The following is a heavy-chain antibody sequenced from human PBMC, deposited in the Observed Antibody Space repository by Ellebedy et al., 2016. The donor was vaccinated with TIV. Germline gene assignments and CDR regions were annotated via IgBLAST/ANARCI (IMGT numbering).Heavy chain of an antibody. CDR3: ARLRDALADELDY. CDR1: GYSFTNHW. V-gene: IGHV5-51*01. CDR2: IYPGDSDA. D-gene: IGHD6-19*01. J-gene: IGHJ4*02. Sequence: GGSLRLXCKASGYSFTNHWIAWVRQLPGQGLEWMGFIYPGDSDARYRTSFQGQVTISSDKSISTVYLQWNSLKASDTATYYCARLRDALADELDYWGQGTLVTVSS.